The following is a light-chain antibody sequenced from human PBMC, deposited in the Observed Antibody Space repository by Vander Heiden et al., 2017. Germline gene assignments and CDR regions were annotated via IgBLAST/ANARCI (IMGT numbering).Light chain of an antibody. CDR3: QQRINWPLT. V-gene: IGKV3-11*01. CDR1: QSVSTY. Sequence: IVLTQSPATLALSPGERATLSCRASQSVSTYLVWYQQKPGQAPRVLIYDTSNRATGIPARFSGSGSGTDFTLTISSLEPEDFAVYYCQQRINWPLTFGGGTKVEIK. CDR2: DTS. J-gene: IGKJ4*01.